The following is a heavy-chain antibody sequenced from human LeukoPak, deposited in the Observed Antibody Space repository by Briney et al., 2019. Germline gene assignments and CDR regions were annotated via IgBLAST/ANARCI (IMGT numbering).Heavy chain of an antibody. V-gene: IGHV1-46*01. CDR2: INPSGGDT. J-gene: IGHJ5*02. CDR1: GYTFTSYY. CDR3: AREEGYNWFDP. Sequence: ASVKVSCKASGYTFTSYYMHWVRQAPGQGLEWMGIINPSGGDTSYAQKFQGRVTLTRDTSTSTVYMELNSLRSEDTAVYYCAREEGYNWFDPWGQGTLVTVSS.